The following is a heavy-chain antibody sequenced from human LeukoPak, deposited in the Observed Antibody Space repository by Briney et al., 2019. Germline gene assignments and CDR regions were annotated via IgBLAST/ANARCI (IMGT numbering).Heavy chain of an antibody. D-gene: IGHD3-10*01. Sequence: GRSLRLSCAASGFTFSSYAMHWVRQAPGKGLEWVAVISYGGSNKYYADSVKGRFTISRDNSKNTLYLQMNSLRAEDTAVYYCARESARGVVDYWGQGTLVTVSS. CDR1: GFTFSSYA. CDR3: ARESARGVVDY. J-gene: IGHJ4*02. V-gene: IGHV3-30*04. CDR2: ISYGGSNK.